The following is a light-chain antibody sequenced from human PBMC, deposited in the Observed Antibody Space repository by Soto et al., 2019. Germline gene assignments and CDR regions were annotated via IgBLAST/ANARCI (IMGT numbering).Light chain of an antibody. J-gene: IGLJ1*01. CDR1: SSNIGSNF. Sequence: QSALTQPPSASGTPGQRVTISCSGSSSNIGSNFVYWYQQFPGTAPKLLIYRNNQRPSGVPDRLSGSKSGTSASLAISGLRSEDEADYYCAVWDDSLSGYVLGTGTKVTVL. V-gene: IGLV1-47*01. CDR3: AVWDDSLSGYV. CDR2: RNN.